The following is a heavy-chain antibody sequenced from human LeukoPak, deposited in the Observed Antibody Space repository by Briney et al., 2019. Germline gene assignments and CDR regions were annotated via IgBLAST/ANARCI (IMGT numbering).Heavy chain of an antibody. CDR2: MNPNSGNT. CDR3: ARETSLGYCSGGSCYSYWFDP. J-gene: IGHJ5*02. V-gene: IGHV1-8*01. Sequence: AASVKVSCKASGYTFTSYDINWVRQAPGQGLEWMGWMNPNSGNTGYAQKFQGRVTMTRNTSISTAYMELSSLRSEDTAVYYCARETSLGYCSGGSCYSYWFDPWGQGTLVTVSS. D-gene: IGHD2-15*01. CDR1: GYTFTSYD.